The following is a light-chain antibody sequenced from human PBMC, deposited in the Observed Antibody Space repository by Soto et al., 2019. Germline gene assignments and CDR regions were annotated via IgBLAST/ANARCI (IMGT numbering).Light chain of an antibody. J-gene: IGLJ2*01. V-gene: IGLV1-40*01. CDR3: QSFDSSQSGSDVV. CDR1: SSNIGAGYD. CDR2: GNS. Sequence: QSVLTQPPSVSGAPGQRVTISCTGSSSNIGAGYDVHWYQQLPGTAPKLLIYGNSNRPSGVPDRFSGSKYGTSASLAISELQAEDEADYYRQSFDSSQSGSDVVFGGGTKLTVL.